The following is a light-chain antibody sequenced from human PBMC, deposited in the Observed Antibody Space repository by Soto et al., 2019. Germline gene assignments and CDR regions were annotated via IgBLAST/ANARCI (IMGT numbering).Light chain of an antibody. J-gene: IGLJ2*01. CDR3: ASWDDSLIGVV. Sequence: QSVLPQPPSASGTPGQRVTISCSGTNSNIGGNSVNWYQQLPGTATKLLIYSNNQRPSGVPDRFSGSKSGTSASLAISGLHSEDEADYYCASWDDSLIGVVFGGGTQLTVL. CDR2: SNN. CDR1: NSNIGGNS. V-gene: IGLV1-44*01.